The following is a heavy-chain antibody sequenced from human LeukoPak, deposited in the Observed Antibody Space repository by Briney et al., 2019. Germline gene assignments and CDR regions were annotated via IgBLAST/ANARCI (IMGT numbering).Heavy chain of an antibody. V-gene: IGHV4-59*08. D-gene: IGHD3-9*01. CDR3: ARAPPLYDILTGYYFDY. J-gene: IGHJ4*02. CDR2: IYYSGST. CDR1: GGSISSYY. Sequence: SETLSLTCTVSGGSISSYYWSWIRQPPGKGLEWIGYIYYSGSTNYNPSLKSRVTISVDTSKNQFSLKLSSVTAADTAVYYCARAPPLYDILTGYYFDYWGQGTLVTVSS.